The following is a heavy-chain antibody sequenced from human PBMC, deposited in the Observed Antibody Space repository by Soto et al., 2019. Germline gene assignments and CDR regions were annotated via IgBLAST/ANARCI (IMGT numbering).Heavy chain of an antibody. J-gene: IGHJ4*02. Sequence: QRHLVESGGGVVQPGRSLRLSCAASGFTFSSYGMHWIRQAPGKGLEWVAVISHDGAFKDYADSVKGRFTISRDNSENTLFLEINSLGPCDTGVFYCGEEFRPKAPYPYSNTHTDFWGQGTRVTVSS. CDR2: ISHDGAFK. D-gene: IGHD6-13*01. CDR1: GFTFSSYG. CDR3: GEEFRPKAPYPYSNTHTDF. V-gene: IGHV3-30*18.